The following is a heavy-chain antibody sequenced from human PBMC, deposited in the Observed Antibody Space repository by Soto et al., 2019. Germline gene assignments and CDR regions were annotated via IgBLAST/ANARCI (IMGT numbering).Heavy chain of an antibody. Sequence: QVQLVQSGAEVKKPGSSVKVSCKASGGTFSSYAISWVRQAPGQGLEWMGGIIPIFGTANYAQKFQGRVTITADESTSTAYRELSSLRAEDTAVYYCARGRDGCSGGSCCRPFDYWGQGTLVTVSS. CDR3: ARGRDGCSGGSCCRPFDY. D-gene: IGHD2-15*01. V-gene: IGHV1-69*12. J-gene: IGHJ4*02. CDR2: IIPIFGTA. CDR1: GGTFSSYA.